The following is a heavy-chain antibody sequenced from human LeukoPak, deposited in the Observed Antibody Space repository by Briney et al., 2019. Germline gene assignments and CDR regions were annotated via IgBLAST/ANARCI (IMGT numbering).Heavy chain of an antibody. CDR2: ISSNGGST. CDR1: GFTFSSYA. V-gene: IGHV3-64*01. J-gene: IGHJ4*02. D-gene: IGHD3-10*01. Sequence: GGSLRLSCAAFGFTFSSYAMHWVRQAPGKGLEYVSAISSNGGSTYYANSVKGRFTISRDNSKNTLYLQMGSLRAEDMAVYYCARDGRMVRGSLFDYWGQGTLVTVSS. CDR3: ARDGRMVRGSLFDY.